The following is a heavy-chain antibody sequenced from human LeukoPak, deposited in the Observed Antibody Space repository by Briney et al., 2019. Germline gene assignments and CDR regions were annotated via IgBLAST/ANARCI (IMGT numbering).Heavy chain of an antibody. CDR2: INHSGST. CDR1: GFTFSSYA. V-gene: IGHV4-34*01. D-gene: IGHD5-24*01. J-gene: IGHJ4*02. CDR3: ARPPRRWLQQLPDY. Sequence: GSLRLSCAASGFTFSSYAMHWVRQPPGKGLEWIGEINHSGSTNYNPSLKSRVTISVDTSKNQFSLKLSSVTAADTAVYYCARPPRRWLQQLPDYWGQGTLVTVSS.